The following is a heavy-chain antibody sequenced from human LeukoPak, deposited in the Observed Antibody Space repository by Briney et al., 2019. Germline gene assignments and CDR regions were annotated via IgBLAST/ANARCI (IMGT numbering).Heavy chain of an antibody. CDR3: AREGGFYRPLDY. D-gene: IGHD3-3*01. V-gene: IGHV4-4*02. J-gene: IGHJ4*02. Sequence: SETLSLTCGVSGGSVINTNWWTWVRQPPGKGLERIGEVHLDGRTNYNPSLESRLTMSVDLSENHISLKLTSVTAADTAVYYCAREGGFYRPLDYTGQGTLVTVSS. CDR1: GGSVINTNW. CDR2: VHLDGRT.